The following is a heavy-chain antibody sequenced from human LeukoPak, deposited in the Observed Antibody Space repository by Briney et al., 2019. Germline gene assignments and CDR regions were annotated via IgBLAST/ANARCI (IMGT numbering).Heavy chain of an antibody. D-gene: IGHD6-13*01. CDR1: GGSISSYY. V-gene: IGHV4-39*01. CDR3: ARRGIGSSWYSADY. CDR2: IYYSGST. Sequence: SETLSLTCTVSGGSISSYYWSWIRQPPGKGLEWIGSIYYSGSTYYNPSLKSRVTISVDTSKNQFSLKLSSVTAADTAVYYCARRGIGSSWYSADYWGQGTLVTVSS. J-gene: IGHJ4*02.